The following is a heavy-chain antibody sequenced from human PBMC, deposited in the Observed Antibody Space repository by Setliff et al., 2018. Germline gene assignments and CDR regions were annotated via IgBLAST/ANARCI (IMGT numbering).Heavy chain of an antibody. V-gene: IGHV3-30*02. CDR3: AKDTHYYASSGYYCFDY. CDR2: IRHDGSNE. Sequence: GGSLRLSCAASGFTSSMYGVHWVRQAPGKGLEWVAYIRHDGSNENYGDSVKGRFTVSRDNSRNTLFPQMNSLRPEDTAVYYCAKDTHYYASSGYYCFDYWGLGTLVTVSS. CDR1: GFTSSMYG. J-gene: IGHJ4*02. D-gene: IGHD3-22*01.